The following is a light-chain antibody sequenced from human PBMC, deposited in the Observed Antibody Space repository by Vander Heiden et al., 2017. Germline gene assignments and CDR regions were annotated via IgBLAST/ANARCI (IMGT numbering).Light chain of an antibody. Sequence: QSALTQPRSVSGSPGQSVTISCTGTSSDVGGYNYVSCYQQHPVKAPKLMIYAVSNRPSGVPDRFSGSKSGNTASLTISGRQAEDEADYYCCSYAGSSWVFGGGTKLTVL. CDR2: AVS. CDR3: CSYAGSSWV. CDR1: SSDVGGYNY. V-gene: IGLV2-11*01. J-gene: IGLJ3*02.